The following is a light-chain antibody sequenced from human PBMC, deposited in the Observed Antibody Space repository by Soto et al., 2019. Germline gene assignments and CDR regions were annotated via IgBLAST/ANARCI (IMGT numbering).Light chain of an antibody. J-gene: IGLJ2*01. Sequence: QSALTQPPSASGSPGQSVTISCTGTSSDVGGYDYVSWYQQHTGKAPKLMIYEVTKRPPGVPDRFSGSKSGNTASLTVSGLQAEDEAFYYCSSYAGNNNLVFGGGTKLTVL. CDR3: SSYAGNNNLV. CDR2: EVT. CDR1: SSDVGGYDY. V-gene: IGLV2-8*01.